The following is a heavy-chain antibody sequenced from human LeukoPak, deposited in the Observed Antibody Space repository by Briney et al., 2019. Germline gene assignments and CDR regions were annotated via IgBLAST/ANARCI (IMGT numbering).Heavy chain of an antibody. CDR1: GFTFSSYW. CDR3: ARVGSSSRAFDI. D-gene: IGHD6-6*01. Sequence: PGGSLRLSCAASGFTFSSYWMGWVRQAPGKGLEWAANIKQDGSGNFYVDSVKGRFTISRDNANNSLYLQMNSLRAEDTAVYYCARVGSSSRAFDIWGQGTMVTVSS. CDR2: IKQDGSGN. V-gene: IGHV3-7*01. J-gene: IGHJ3*02.